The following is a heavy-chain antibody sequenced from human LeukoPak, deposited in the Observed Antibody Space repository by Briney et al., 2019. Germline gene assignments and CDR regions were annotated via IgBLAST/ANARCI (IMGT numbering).Heavy chain of an antibody. J-gene: IGHJ4*02. CDR3: ARRYYSNLGSFPFDF. Sequence: KPSETLSLTCAVSGGPFGSSFWSWLRQPPGKRLGGIGEFHMSGTTHYNPSLYNRGAISEDTSKKQLYPNLRSVTAADTALYITARRYYSNLGSFPFDFWGQGTLVTVSS. CDR1: GGPFGSSF. CDR2: FHMSGTT. D-gene: IGHD3-10*01. V-gene: IGHV4-34*01.